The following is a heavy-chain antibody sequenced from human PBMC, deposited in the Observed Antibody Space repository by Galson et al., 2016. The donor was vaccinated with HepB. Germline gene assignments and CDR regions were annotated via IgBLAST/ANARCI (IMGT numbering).Heavy chain of an antibody. J-gene: IGHJ4*02. D-gene: IGHD4/OR15-4a*01. CDR1: GYTFSSYA. Sequence: SVKVSCKASGYTFSSYAIHWLRQAPGQRLEWVGWINSASGDTTYSQRFQDRLTIARDTSATTAYMELSGLRSEDTAVYFCAKGAGGYYDYWGQGTLVTVSS. CDR3: AKGAGGYYDY. CDR2: INSASGDT. V-gene: IGHV1-3*01.